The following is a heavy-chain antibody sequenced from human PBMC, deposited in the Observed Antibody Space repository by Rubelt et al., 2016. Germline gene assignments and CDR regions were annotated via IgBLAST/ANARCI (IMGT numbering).Heavy chain of an antibody. D-gene: IGHD2-21*02. V-gene: IGHV4-38-2*02. Sequence: QVQLQESGPGLVKPSETLSLTCTVSGYSISSGYYWGWIRQPPGKGLEWIGSIYHSGSTYYNPSLKSRVTISVDTSKNQFSLKLSSVTAADTAVYYCARAECGGDCYSDNWFDPWGQGTLVTVSS. CDR3: ARAECGGDCYSDNWFDP. CDR1: GYSISSGYY. CDR2: IYHSGST. J-gene: IGHJ5*02.